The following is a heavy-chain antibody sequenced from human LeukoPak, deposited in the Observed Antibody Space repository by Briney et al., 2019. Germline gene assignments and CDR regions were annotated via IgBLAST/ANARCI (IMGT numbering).Heavy chain of an antibody. D-gene: IGHD5-12*01. J-gene: IGHJ4*02. CDR3: ARGRLRSEYGSVDY. Sequence: AGGSLRLSCAASGFTFSSYSMNWVRQAPGKGLEWVSSISSSTSYIYYADSVKGRFTISRDNAKNSLYLRMNSLRAEDTAVYYCARGRLRSEYGSVDYWGQGTLVTVSS. V-gene: IGHV3-21*01. CDR1: GFTFSSYS. CDR2: ISSSTSYI.